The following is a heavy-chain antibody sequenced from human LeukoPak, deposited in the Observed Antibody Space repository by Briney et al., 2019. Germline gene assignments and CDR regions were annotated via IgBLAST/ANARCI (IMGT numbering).Heavy chain of an antibody. Sequence: ASVKVSCKASGGTFSSYAISWVRQAPGQGLEWMGRIIPIFGTANYAQKFQGRVTITTDEPTSTAYMELSSLRSEDTAVYYCARGPQQWLHAFDIWGQGTMVTVSS. CDR1: GGTFSSYA. CDR2: IIPIFGTA. V-gene: IGHV1-69*05. J-gene: IGHJ3*02. CDR3: ARGPQQWLHAFDI. D-gene: IGHD6-19*01.